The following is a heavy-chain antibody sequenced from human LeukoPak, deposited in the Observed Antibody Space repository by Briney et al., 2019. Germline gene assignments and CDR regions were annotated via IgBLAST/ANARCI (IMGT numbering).Heavy chain of an antibody. CDR1: GYSISSGYY. CDR2: IYHSGSGSS. CDR3: ARYCSNSNCHMFDY. Sequence: SETLSLTCAVYGYSISSGYYWGWIRQPPGKGLEWIGSIYHSGSGSSYYNPSLNSRVTIPVDTSRHHSSLELSSVTAADTAVYYCARYCSNSNCHMFDYWGQGTLVTVSS. D-gene: IGHD2-2*01. V-gene: IGHV4-38-2*01. J-gene: IGHJ4*02.